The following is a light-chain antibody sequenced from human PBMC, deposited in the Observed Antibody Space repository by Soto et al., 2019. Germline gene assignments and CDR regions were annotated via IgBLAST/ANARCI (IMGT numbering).Light chain of an antibody. CDR1: QSVSSSY. CDR2: GAS. J-gene: IGKJ2*01. V-gene: IGKV3-20*01. CDR3: QKYGSAPLYT. Sequence: EIVLTQSPGTLSLSPGERATLSCRASQSVSSSYLAWYQQKPGQAPRLLIYGASSRATGIPDMFSGSGSGTVFTLTISRLEPEDFAVYYCQKYGSAPLYTFGQGTKLEIK.